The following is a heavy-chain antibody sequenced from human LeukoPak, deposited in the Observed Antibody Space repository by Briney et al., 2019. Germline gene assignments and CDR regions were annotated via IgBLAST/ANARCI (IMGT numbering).Heavy chain of an antibody. CDR3: AKAQIRRLYSYGHGEVYYFDY. CDR2: ISTDGKST. V-gene: IGHV3-74*01. Sequence: GGSLRLSCVASGFTFSNYWMLWVRQAPGKGLMWVSLISTDGKSTRYAESVKGRFTISRDNAKNALYLQMDILRVEDTAVYYCAKAQIRRLYSYGHGEVYYFDYWGQGTLVTVSS. CDR1: GFTFSNYW. D-gene: IGHD5-18*01. J-gene: IGHJ4*02.